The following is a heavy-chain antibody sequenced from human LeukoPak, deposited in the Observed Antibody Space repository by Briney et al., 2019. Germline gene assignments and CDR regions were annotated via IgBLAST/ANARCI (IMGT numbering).Heavy chain of an antibody. CDR3: ARGPDYSNYVDY. Sequence: SSETLSLTCTVSGGSISSGSYYWHWIRQPAGKGLEWNGRISTSGITKYTPSLKIRVTIPVDTSKNQFSLKLSSVTAADTAVYYCARGPDYSNYVDYWGQGTLVTVSS. V-gene: IGHV4-61*02. CDR2: ISTSGIT. CDR1: GGSISSGSYY. J-gene: IGHJ4*02. D-gene: IGHD4-11*01.